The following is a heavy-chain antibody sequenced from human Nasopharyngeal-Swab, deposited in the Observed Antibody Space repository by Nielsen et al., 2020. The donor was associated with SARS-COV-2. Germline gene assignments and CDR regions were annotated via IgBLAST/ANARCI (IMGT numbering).Heavy chain of an antibody. CDR1: GFIFSTYG. Sequence: GESLKISCAASGFIFSTYGMHCVRQAPGKGLEWVAIIWYDGSRKYYVDSVKGRFTISRDNAKNSLYLQMNSLRAEDTAVYYCARDQSYWGQGTLVTVSS. V-gene: IGHV3-33*01. J-gene: IGHJ4*02. CDR2: IWYDGSRK. CDR3: ARDQSY.